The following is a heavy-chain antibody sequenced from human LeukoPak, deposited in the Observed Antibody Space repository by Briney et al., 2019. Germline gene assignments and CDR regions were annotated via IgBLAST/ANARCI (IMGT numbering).Heavy chain of an antibody. V-gene: IGHV1-58*02. CDR2: IVVGSGDT. CDR1: GFTFTSSA. J-gene: IGHJ4*02. CDR3: AADGMNYGDFDY. D-gene: IGHD4-17*01. Sequence: VKVSCKASGFTFTSSAMQWVRQARGQRLEWIGWIVVGSGDTNYAQKFQERVTITRDMSTSTAYMELSSLRSEDTAVYYCAADGMNYGDFDYWGQGTLVTVSS.